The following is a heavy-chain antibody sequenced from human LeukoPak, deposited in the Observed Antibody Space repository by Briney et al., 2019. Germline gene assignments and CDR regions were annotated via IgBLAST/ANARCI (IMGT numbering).Heavy chain of an antibody. V-gene: IGHV4-39*01. J-gene: IGHJ4*02. CDR2: IYYSGST. CDR1: GGSISSSSYY. Sequence: SETLSLTCSVSGGSISSSSYYWDWIRQPPGKGLEWIGSIYYSGSTYYNPSLKSRVTISVDTSKNQFSLKLTSATAADTALYYCARGRRTDSSGYYSPTPRRPFDYWGQGTLVTVSS. CDR3: ARGRRTDSSGYYSPTPRRPFDY. D-gene: IGHD3-22*01.